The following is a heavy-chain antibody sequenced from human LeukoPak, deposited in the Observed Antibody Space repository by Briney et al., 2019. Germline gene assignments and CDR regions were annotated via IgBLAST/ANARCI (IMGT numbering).Heavy chain of an antibody. CDR3: ARDQYNYYDSSGLGDFDY. CDR1: GGTFSSYA. J-gene: IGHJ4*02. Sequence: SVKVSCKASGGTFSSYAINWVRQAPGQGLEWMGRIIPILDIANYAQKFQGRVTITADKSTSTAYMELSSLRSEDTAVYYCARDQYNYYDSSGLGDFDYWGQGTLVTVSS. D-gene: IGHD3-22*01. V-gene: IGHV1-69*04. CDR2: IIPILDIA.